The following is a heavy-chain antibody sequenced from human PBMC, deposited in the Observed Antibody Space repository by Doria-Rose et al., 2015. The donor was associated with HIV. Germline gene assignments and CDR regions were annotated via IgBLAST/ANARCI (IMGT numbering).Heavy chain of an antibody. CDR1: GVSLSSPGMG. CDR3: ARIKSSRWYHKYYFDF. CDR2: IFSDVER. Sequence: QVQLVQSGPVLVKPTETLTLTCTASGVSLSSPGMGVSWIRQPPGKALEWLANIFSDVERSYKTSLKSRLTISRGTSKSQVVLTMTDMDPVDTATYYCARIKSSRWYHKYYFDFWGQGTLVIVSA. V-gene: IGHV2-26*01. D-gene: IGHD6-13*01. J-gene: IGHJ4*02.